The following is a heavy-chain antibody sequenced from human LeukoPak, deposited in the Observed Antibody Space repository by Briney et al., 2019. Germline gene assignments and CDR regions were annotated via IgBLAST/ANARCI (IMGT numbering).Heavy chain of an antibody. CDR1: VFTFSGSA. CDR3: SKGGIIDY. D-gene: IGHD2-15*01. CDR2: IRSKANSYAT. J-gene: IGHJ4*02. Sequence: GGSLRLSCAASVFTFSGSAMHWVRQASGKGLEWVDRIRSKANSYATAYAASVKGRFTISRDDSKNTAYLQMNSLKTEDTAVYYCSKGGIIDYWGQGTLVTVSS. V-gene: IGHV3-73*01.